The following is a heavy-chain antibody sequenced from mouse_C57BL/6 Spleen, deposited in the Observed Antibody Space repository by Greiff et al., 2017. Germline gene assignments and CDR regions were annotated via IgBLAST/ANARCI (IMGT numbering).Heavy chain of an antibody. Sequence: QVQLQQSGAELVRPGASVTLSCKASGYTFTDYEMHWVKQTPVHGLEWIGAIDPETGGTAYNQKFKGKAILTADKSSSTAYMELRSLTSEDSAVXYCTRSRLITTVDYYFDYGGQGTTLTVSS. D-gene: IGHD1-1*01. J-gene: IGHJ2*01. V-gene: IGHV1-15*01. CDR3: TRSRLITTVDYYFDY. CDR1: GYTFTDYE. CDR2: IDPETGGT.